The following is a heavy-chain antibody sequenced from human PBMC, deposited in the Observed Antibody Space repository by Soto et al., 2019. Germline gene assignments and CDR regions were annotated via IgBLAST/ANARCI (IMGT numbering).Heavy chain of an antibody. J-gene: IGHJ4*02. CDR2: ISAHNGNT. CDR3: ARGRYGEY. Sequence: QVHLVQSGAEVKKPGASVKVSCQGSGYAFTTYGITWVRQAPGQGLEWMGWISAHNGNTNYAQKLEGRVTVTRDTSTSTAYMELRSLRYDDTAVYYCARGRYGEYRGQGARVTVSS. V-gene: IGHV1-18*01. D-gene: IGHD3-10*01. CDR1: GYAFTTYG.